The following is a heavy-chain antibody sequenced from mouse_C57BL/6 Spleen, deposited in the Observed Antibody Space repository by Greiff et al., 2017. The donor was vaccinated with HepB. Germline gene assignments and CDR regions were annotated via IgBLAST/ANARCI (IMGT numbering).Heavy chain of an antibody. CDR2: ISYDGSN. D-gene: IGHD1-1*01. CDR3: ARESSFITTVPYWYFDV. J-gene: IGHJ1*03. Sequence: EVKLQESGPGLVKPSQSLSLTCSVTGYSITSGYYWNWIRQFPGNKLEWMGYISYDGSNNYNPSLKNRISITRDTSKNQFFLKLNSVTTEDTATYYCARESSFITTVPYWYFDVWGTGTTVTVSS. CDR1: GYSITSGYY. V-gene: IGHV3-6*01.